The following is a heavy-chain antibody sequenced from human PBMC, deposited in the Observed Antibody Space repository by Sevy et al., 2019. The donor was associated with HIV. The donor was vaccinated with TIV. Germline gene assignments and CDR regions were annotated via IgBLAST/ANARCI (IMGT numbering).Heavy chain of an antibody. J-gene: IGHJ4*02. D-gene: IGHD3-16*01. CDR3: AKDWGTTAISDY. Sequence: GGSLRLSCAGSGFTFSTFAMSWVRQAPGKGLEWVSAISATGSSTFYSDCVKGRFTTPRDNSKKTLYLQMNSLRADDTAVYYCAKDWGTTAISDYWGQGTLVTVS. CDR2: ISATGSST. CDR1: GFTFSTFA. V-gene: IGHV3-23*01.